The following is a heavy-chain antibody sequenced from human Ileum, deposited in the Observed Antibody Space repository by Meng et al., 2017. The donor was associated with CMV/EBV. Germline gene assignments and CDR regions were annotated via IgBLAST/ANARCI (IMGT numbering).Heavy chain of an antibody. CDR2: ISSSGDYT. CDR3: TTVHYYAINY. V-gene: IGHV3-11*06. J-gene: IGHJ4*02. CDR1: GLTFSDQY. D-gene: IGHD1-26*01. Sequence: VPRVESGAGWVKSGGSLRLSCSASGLTFSDQYMSWLRQAPGKGLELISYISSSGDYTNYADSVRGRFTVSRDNAKNSLYLQLNSLRAEDTALYYCTTVHYYAINYWGQGTLVTVSS.